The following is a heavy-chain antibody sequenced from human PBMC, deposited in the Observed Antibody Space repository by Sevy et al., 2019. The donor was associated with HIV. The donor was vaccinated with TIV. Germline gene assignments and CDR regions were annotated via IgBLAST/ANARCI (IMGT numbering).Heavy chain of an antibody. CDR3: ARFLSTSYYYYSAMDV. CDR2: MNPNSGNT. Sequence: ASVKVSCKDSGYTFTSYDINWVRQATGQGLEWMGWMNPNSGNTGYAQKFQGRVTMTRNTSISTAYLELRSLRSEDTAVYYCARFLSTSYYYYSAMDVWGQGTTVTVSS. CDR1: GYTFTSYD. D-gene: IGHD2-2*01. J-gene: IGHJ6*02. V-gene: IGHV1-8*01.